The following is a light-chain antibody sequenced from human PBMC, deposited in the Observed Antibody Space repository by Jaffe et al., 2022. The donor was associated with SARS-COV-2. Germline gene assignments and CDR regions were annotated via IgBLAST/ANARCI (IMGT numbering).Light chain of an antibody. J-gene: IGKJ2*01. CDR3: MQGTHPYT. Sequence: DVVMTQSPLSLPVTLGQPASISCRSSQSLLYGDGNTYLNWFHQRPGQSPRRLIYKVSIRDSGVPDRFSGSGSGTDFTLKISRVEAEDVGVYYCMQGTHPYTFGQGTKLEIK. CDR2: KVS. V-gene: IGKV2-30*01. CDR1: QSLLYGDGNTY.